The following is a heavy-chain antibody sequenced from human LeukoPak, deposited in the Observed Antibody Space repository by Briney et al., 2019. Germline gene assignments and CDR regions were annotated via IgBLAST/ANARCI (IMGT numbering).Heavy chain of an antibody. CDR1: GGSISSYY. Sequence: SETLSLTCTVSGGSISSYYWSWIRQPAGKGLEWIGRIYTSGSTNYNPSPKSRVTMSVDTSKNQFSLKLSSVTAADTAVYYCARERRGYSYGRAFDIWGQGTMVTVSS. CDR3: ARERRGYSYGRAFDI. J-gene: IGHJ3*02. CDR2: IYTSGST. D-gene: IGHD5-18*01. V-gene: IGHV4-4*07.